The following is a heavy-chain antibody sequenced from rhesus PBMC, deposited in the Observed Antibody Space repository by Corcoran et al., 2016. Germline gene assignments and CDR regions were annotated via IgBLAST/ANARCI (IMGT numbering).Heavy chain of an antibody. Sequence: QVQLQESGPGLVKPSEPLSLTCAVSGGSFSVYYWGCLRPPPGKGLEGIGYISGSSGRTDYKPTRKSRFTISKDTAKNQFALKLSSVTAADTAVYYCARGGNYNIWTGYYTDGLDSWGQGVVVTVSS. J-gene: IGHJ6*01. CDR2: ISGSSGRT. V-gene: IGHV4-165*01. CDR3: ARGGNYNIWTGYYTDGLDS. D-gene: IGHD3-3*01. CDR1: GGSFSVYY.